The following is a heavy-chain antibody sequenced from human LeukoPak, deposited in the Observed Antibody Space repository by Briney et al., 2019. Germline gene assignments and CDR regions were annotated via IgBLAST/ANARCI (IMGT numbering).Heavy chain of an antibody. V-gene: IGHV3-33*01. CDR2: IWYDGSNK. CDR1: GFTFSSYG. Sequence: GGSLRLSCAASGFTFSSYGMHWFRQAPGKGLEWVAVIWYDGSNKYYADSVKGRFTISRDNSKNTLYLQMNSLRAEDTAVYYCARGITSFWSGYYNGAGDYYYMDVWGKGTTVTVSS. D-gene: IGHD3-3*01. CDR3: ARGITSFWSGYYNGAGDYYYMDV. J-gene: IGHJ6*03.